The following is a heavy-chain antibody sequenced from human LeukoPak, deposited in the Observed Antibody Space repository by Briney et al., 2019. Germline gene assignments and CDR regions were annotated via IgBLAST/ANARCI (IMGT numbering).Heavy chain of an antibody. CDR3: ARCLCLPSCSDGFDV. D-gene: IGHD5/OR15-5a*01. V-gene: IGHV3-33*01. CDR1: GFTFTIYC. Sequence: GGSLRLSCAPSGFTFTIYCMRCVRQASRKGLEWVAVICYDVSNKYYADSVKGRFTISRDNSKNTLSLQMNRLRAEDTAMYFCARCLCLPSCSDGFDVWGRGKMVTVSS. J-gene: IGHJ3*01. CDR2: ICYDVSNK.